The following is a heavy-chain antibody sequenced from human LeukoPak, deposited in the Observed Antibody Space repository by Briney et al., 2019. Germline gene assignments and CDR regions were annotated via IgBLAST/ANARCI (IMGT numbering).Heavy chain of an antibody. Sequence: GGSLRLSCAASGFNFRDYAMSWVRQALGKGLEWVSSISYSVGITYYADSVKGRFTISRDNSKNTLYLQMSSLRAEDTAIYYCAKDSEGYWFDPWGQGTLVTVSS. CDR3: AKDSEGYWFDP. V-gene: IGHV3-23*01. J-gene: IGHJ5*02. CDR1: GFNFRDYA. CDR2: ISYSVGIT.